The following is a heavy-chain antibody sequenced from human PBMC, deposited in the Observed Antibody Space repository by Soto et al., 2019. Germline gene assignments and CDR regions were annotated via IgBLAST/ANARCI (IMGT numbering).Heavy chain of an antibody. D-gene: IGHD5-18*01. CDR3: ARGPTINTAMVTYYFDY. Sequence: SETLPLTCTVSGGSISSYYWSWIRQPPGKGLEWIGYIYYSGSTNYNPSLKSRVTISVDTSKNQFSLKLSSVTAADTAVYYCARGPTINTAMVTYYFDYWGQGTLVTVSS. CDR2: IYYSGST. J-gene: IGHJ4*02. V-gene: IGHV4-59*01. CDR1: GGSISSYY.